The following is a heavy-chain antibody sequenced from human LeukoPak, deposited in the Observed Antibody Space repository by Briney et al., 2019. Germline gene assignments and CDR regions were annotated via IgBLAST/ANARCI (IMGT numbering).Heavy chain of an antibody. V-gene: IGHV1-18*04. CDR3: ARLVVRGVNWFDP. D-gene: IGHD3-10*01. Sequence: ASVKVSCKASGYTFSSYGIGWVRQAPGQGLEWMGWISANNGNTNYAQKFQGRVTMTTDTSTSTVYMELRSLTSDDTAVYYCARLVVRGVNWFDPWGQGTLVTVSS. J-gene: IGHJ5*02. CDR1: GYTFSSYG. CDR2: ISANNGNT.